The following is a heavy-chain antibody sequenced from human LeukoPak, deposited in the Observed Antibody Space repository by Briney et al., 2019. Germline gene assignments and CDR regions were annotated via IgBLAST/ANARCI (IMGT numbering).Heavy chain of an antibody. D-gene: IGHD2-15*01. CDR2: IYYSGST. CDR1: GGSISSGDYY. V-gene: IGHV4-30-4*01. J-gene: IGHJ3*02. CDR3: ARYVKKGWAFDI. Sequence: SETLSLTCTVSGGSISSGDYYWSWIRQPPGKGLEWIGYIYYSGSTYYNPSLKSRVTISVDTSKNQFSLKLSSVTAADTAVYYCARYVKKGWAFDIWGQGTMVTVSS.